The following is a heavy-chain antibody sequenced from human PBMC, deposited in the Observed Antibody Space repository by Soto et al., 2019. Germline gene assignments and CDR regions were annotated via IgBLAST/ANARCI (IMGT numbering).Heavy chain of an antibody. CDR1: GYTLTELS. V-gene: IGHV1-24*01. CDR2: FDPEDGET. Sequence: ASVKVSCKVSGYTLTELSMHWVRQAPGKGLEWMGGFDPEDGETIYAQKFQGRVTMTEDTSTDTAYMELSSLRSEDTAVYYCATPDPNDRFLEWLFAFDIWGQGTMVTVSS. CDR3: ATPDPNDRFLEWLFAFDI. D-gene: IGHD3-3*01. J-gene: IGHJ3*02.